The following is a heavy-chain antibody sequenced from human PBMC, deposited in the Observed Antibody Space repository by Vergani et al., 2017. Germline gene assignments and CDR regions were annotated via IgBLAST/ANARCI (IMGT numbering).Heavy chain of an antibody. CDR2: ISYDGSNK. CDR1: GFTFSSYA. Sequence: QVQLVESGGGVVQPGRSLRLSCAASGFTFSSYAMHWVRQAPGKGLEWVAVISYDGSNKYYADSVKGRFTISRDNSKNTLYLQMNSLRAEDTAVYYCARATRFLEWSPLYYYMDVWGKXP. V-gene: IGHV3-30-3*01. CDR3: ARATRFLEWSPLYYYMDV. D-gene: IGHD3-3*01. J-gene: IGHJ6*03.